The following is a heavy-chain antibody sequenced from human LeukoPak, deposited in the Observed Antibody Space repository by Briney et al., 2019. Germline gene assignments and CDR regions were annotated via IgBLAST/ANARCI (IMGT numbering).Heavy chain of an antibody. D-gene: IGHD3-10*01. CDR3: ASVNKLLWFGEHYYMDV. Sequence: ASVKVSCKASGGTFSSYAISWVRQAPGQGLEWMGGIIPIFGTANYAQKFQGGVTITADKSTSTAYMELSSLRSEDTAVYYCASVNKLLWFGEHYYMDVWGKGTTVTVSS. V-gene: IGHV1-69*06. J-gene: IGHJ6*03. CDR1: GGTFSSYA. CDR2: IIPIFGTA.